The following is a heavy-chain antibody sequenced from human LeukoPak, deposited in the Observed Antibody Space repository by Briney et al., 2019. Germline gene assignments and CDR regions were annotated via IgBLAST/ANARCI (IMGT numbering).Heavy chain of an antibody. Sequence: ASVKVSCKASGYNFATYGISWVRQAPGQGLEWMGWFAPYNNNGNSAQKFQGRLTMTTDTSTSTASMELRSLRSDDTAVYYRTRDPRHKYGNFDNWGQGTLVTVPS. CDR2: FAPYNNNG. CDR3: TRDPRHKYGNFDN. CDR1: GYNFATYG. D-gene: IGHD6-6*01. J-gene: IGHJ4*02. V-gene: IGHV1-18*01.